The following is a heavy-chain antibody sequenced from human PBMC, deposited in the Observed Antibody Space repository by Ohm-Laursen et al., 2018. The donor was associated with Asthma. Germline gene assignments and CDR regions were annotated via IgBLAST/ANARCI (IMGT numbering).Heavy chain of an antibody. V-gene: IGHV3-30-3*01. D-gene: IGHD3-22*01. Sequence: SLRLSCAASGFTFRSYAMHWVRQAPGKGLEWVAVGGSYYDGGLKYYADSVNGRFTISRDNSKNTLYLQMNSLRAEDTAVYYCARERQYYYDSSGYFDYWGQGTRVTVSS. CDR2: GGSYYDGGLK. J-gene: IGHJ4*02. CDR1: GFTFRSYA. CDR3: ARERQYYYDSSGYFDY.